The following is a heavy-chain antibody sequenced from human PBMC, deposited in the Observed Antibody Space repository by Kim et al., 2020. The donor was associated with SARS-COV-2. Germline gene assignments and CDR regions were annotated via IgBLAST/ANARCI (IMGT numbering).Heavy chain of an antibody. CDR1: GDSVSSNSAA. V-gene: IGHV6-1*01. J-gene: IGHJ5*02. CDR3: ARGRGWGHYYGSGSPPGWFDP. D-gene: IGHD3-10*01. Sequence: SQTLSLTCAISGDSVSSNSAAWNWIRQSPSRGLEWLGRTYYRSKWYNDYAVSVKSRITINPDTSKNQFSLQLNSVTPEDTAVYYCARGRGWGHYYGSGSPPGWFDPWGQETLVTVSS. CDR2: TYYRSKWYN.